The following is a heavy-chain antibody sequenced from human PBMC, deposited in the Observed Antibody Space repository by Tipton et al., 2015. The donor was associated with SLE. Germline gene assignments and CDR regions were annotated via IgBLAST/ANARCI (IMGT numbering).Heavy chain of an antibody. V-gene: IGHV1-2*06. CDR1: GYTFIGYY. J-gene: IGHJ4*02. CDR2: IDPYSGVR. Sequence: QLVQSGPEVKKPGASVKVSCKASGYTFIGYYINWVRQAPGQGLEWMGRIDPYSGVRDYYQKYQGRVTMTGDTSITTAYMELSTLRSEGTAVYYCATDTSDYLKSLHFGGQGTQVTVSS. D-gene: IGHD3-10*01. CDR3: ATDTSDYLKSLHF.